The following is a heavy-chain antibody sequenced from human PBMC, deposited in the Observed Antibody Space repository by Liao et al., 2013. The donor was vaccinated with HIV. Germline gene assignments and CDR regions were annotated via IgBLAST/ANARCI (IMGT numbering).Heavy chain of an antibody. CDR2: INHSGIT. CDR3: ARARESGYYYFFDF. J-gene: IGHJ4*02. D-gene: IGHD3-3*01. V-gene: IGHV4-34*01. CDR1: GGSFNAYY. Sequence: QVQLQQWGAGLLKPSETLSLTCAVYGGSFNAYYWSWIRQPPGKGLEWIGEINHSGITNYNPSLKSRVTISVDTSNNQFSLRLSSVTAADTAVYYCARARESGYYYFFDFWGQGTLVTVSS.